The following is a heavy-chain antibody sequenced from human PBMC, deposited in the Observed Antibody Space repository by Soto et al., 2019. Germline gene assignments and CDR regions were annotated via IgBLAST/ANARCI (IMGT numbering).Heavy chain of an antibody. Sequence: PSETLSLTCTVSGGSISSSSYYRGWIRQPPGKGLEWIGSIYYSGSTYYNPSLKSRVTISVDTSENQFSLKLSSVTAADTAVYYCASLPEVGATHWFDPWGQGTLVTVSS. CDR3: ASLPEVGATHWFDP. V-gene: IGHV4-39*01. J-gene: IGHJ5*02. D-gene: IGHD1-26*01. CDR2: IYYSGST. CDR1: GGSISSSSYY.